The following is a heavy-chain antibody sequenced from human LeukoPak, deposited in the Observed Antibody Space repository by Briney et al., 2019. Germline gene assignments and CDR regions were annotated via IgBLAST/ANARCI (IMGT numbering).Heavy chain of an antibody. V-gene: IGHV4-30-2*01. Sequence: SQTLSLTCTVSGGSISSGGYYWSWIRQPPGKGLEWIGYIYHSGSTYYNPSLKSRVTISVDRSKNQFSLKLSSVTAADTAVYYCARGPWTTVTSFDYWGQGTLVTVSS. CDR2: IYHSGST. J-gene: IGHJ4*02. D-gene: IGHD4-17*01. CDR3: ARGPWTTVTSFDY. CDR1: GGSISSGGYY.